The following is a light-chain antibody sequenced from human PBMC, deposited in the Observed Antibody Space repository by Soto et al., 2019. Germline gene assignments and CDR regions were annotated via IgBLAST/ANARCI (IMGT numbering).Light chain of an antibody. CDR3: SSYTNINTRACV. V-gene: IGLV7-43*01. CDR1: TGAVTSGYY. J-gene: IGLJ1*01. CDR2: STS. Sequence: QAVVTQEPSLTVSPGGTVNITCASSTGAVTSGYYPNWFQQKPGQAPRALIYSTSKKHSWTPARFSGSLIGGKAALTLSAVQPEDEADYYCSSYTNINTRACVFGTGTKLTVL.